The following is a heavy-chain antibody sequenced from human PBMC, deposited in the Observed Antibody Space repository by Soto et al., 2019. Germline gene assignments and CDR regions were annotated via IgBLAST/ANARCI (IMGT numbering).Heavy chain of an antibody. CDR2: MNPNSGNT. J-gene: IGHJ4*02. D-gene: IGHD2-15*01. Sequence: QVQLVQSGAEVKKPGASVKVSCKASGYTFTSYDINWVRQATGQGLEWMGWMNPNSGNTGYAEKFQGRVTMTRNTSISTAYMELSSLRSEDTAVYYCASCSGGSCYPGMGYWGQGTLVTVSS. CDR3: ASCSGGSCYPGMGY. CDR1: GYTFTSYD. V-gene: IGHV1-8*01.